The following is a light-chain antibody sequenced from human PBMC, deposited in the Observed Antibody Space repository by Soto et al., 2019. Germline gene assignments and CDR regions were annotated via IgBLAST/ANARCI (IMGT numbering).Light chain of an antibody. CDR2: DVS. CDR3: SSYTGSSTRVV. V-gene: IGLV2-14*01. Sequence: QSALTQPASVSGSPGQSITISCTGTSSDVGAYNYVSWYQQHPGKAPKLMIYDVSNRPSGVSNRFSGSKSGNTASLTISGLQAEDEADYYCSSYTGSSTRVVFGGGTKVTVL. CDR1: SSDVGAYNY. J-gene: IGLJ2*01.